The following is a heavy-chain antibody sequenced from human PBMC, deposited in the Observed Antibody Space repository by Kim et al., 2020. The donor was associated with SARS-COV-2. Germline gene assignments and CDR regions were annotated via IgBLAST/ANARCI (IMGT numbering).Heavy chain of an antibody. V-gene: IGHV4-61*01. J-gene: IGHJ3*02. D-gene: IGHD3-3*01. CDR1: GGSVSSGSYY. CDR3: ARDEMSVITICGVVSWKGAFDI. Sequence: SETLSLTCTVSGGSVSSGSYYWSWIRQPPGKGLEWIGYIYYSGSTNYNPSLKSRVTISVDTSKNQFSLKLSSVTAADTAVYYCARDEMSVITICGVVSWKGAFDIWGQGTMVTVSS. CDR2: IYYSGST.